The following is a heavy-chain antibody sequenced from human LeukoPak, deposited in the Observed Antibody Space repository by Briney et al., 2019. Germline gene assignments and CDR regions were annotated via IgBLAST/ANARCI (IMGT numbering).Heavy chain of an antibody. CDR1: GFSVINTY. Sequence: GGSLRLSCAASGFSVINTYVNWVRQAPGKGLEWVSVIDDSGATSFVDAVKGRFTISRDNSKNTVSLHMNNLRAEDTAVYYCVSGYGDYNVDFWGQGNLVTVSS. V-gene: IGHV3-53*01. D-gene: IGHD4-17*01. J-gene: IGHJ4*02. CDR3: VSGYGDYNVDF. CDR2: IDDSGAT.